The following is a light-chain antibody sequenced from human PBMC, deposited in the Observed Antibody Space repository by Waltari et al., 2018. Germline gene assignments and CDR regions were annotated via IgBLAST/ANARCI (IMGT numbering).Light chain of an antibody. CDR3: QVWDSGSAHQV. CDR1: NIGIKS. J-gene: IGLJ3*02. Sequence: SYVLTQPPSVSVAPGETARITCGGNNIGIKSVRWFQQKPGKAPVLVIYYDTDRPSGVPERFSGSNSGNTATLTISRVEAGDEADYYCQVWDSGSAHQVFGGGTKVTVL. V-gene: IGLV3-21*04. CDR2: YDT.